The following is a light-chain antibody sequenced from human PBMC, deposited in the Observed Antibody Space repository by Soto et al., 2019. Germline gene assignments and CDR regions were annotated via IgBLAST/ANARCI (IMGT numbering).Light chain of an antibody. CDR1: QTISSW. V-gene: IGKV1-5*03. CDR2: KAS. CDR3: QHYNSYSEA. Sequence: DVRMKQSPSTLSGTVGDRVTITCRASQTISSWLAWYQQKPGKAPKLLIYKASTLKSGVPSRFSGSGSGTEFTLTISSLQPDDFATYYCQHYNSYSEAFGQGTKVDI. J-gene: IGKJ1*01.